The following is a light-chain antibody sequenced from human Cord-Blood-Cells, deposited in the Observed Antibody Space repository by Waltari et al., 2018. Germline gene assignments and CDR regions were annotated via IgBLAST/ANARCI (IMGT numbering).Light chain of an antibody. CDR2: QDS. CDR1: TLGDKY. Sequence: SYELTQPPSVSVSPGPTASITCSGDTLGDKYACWYQQKPGQSPVLVIYQDSKRPSGIPERFSGSNSGNTATLTISGTQAMDEADYYCQAWDSSTAVFGTGTKVTVL. CDR3: QAWDSSTAV. V-gene: IGLV3-1*01. J-gene: IGLJ1*01.